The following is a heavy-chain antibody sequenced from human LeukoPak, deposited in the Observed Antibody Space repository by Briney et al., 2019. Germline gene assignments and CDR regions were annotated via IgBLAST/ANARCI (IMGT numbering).Heavy chain of an antibody. V-gene: IGHV4-4*07. CDR3: ARNHLGDFDY. Sequence: KSSETLSLTCTVSGGSISPYYWSFIRQPAGKGLEWIGRISTSGSSKYNPSLESRVTISVDTSKNQFSLKLSSVTAADTAVYYCARNHLGDFDYWGQGTLVTVSS. CDR1: GGSISPYY. J-gene: IGHJ4*02. CDR2: ISTSGSS.